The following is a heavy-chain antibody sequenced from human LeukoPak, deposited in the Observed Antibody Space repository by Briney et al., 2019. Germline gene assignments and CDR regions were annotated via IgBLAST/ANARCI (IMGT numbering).Heavy chain of an antibody. CDR3: ARDRGEQSVDY. CDR2: IYYSGST. V-gene: IGHV4-39*07. Sequence: PSETLSLTYTVSGGSISSSSYYWGWIRQPPGKGLEWIGSIYYSGSTYYNPSLKSRVTISVDTSKNQFSLKLSSVTAADTAVYYCARDRGEQSVDYWGQGTLVTVSS. J-gene: IGHJ4*02. D-gene: IGHD3-16*01. CDR1: GGSISSSSYY.